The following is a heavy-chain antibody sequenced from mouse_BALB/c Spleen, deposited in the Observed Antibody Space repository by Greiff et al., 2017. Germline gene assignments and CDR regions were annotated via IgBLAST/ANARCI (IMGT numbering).Heavy chain of an antibody. CDR1: GFNIKDTY. D-gene: IGHD4-1*01. CDR3: ATFSPNFYCDY. J-gene: IGHJ2*01. V-gene: IGHV14-3*02. Sequence: EVQLQQSGAELVKPGASVKLSCTASGFNIKDTYMHWVKQWPEQGLEWIGRIDPANGNTKYDPKFQGKATITADTSSNTAYLQLSSLTSEDTAVYYGATFSPNFYCDYWGQGTTLTVSS. CDR2: IDPANGNT.